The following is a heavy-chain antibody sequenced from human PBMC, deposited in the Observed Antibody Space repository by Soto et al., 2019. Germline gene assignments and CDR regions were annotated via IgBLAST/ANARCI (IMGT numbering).Heavy chain of an antibody. J-gene: IGHJ6*03. Sequence: GGSLRLSCAASGFTFSSYGMHWVRQAPGKGLEWVAVIWYDGSNKYYADSVKGRFTISRDNSKNTLYLQMNSLRAEDTTVYYCARSPTNLPYYYYYMDVWGKGTTVTVSS. D-gene: IGHD5-12*01. CDR2: IWYDGSNK. V-gene: IGHV3-33*01. CDR3: ARSPTNLPYYYYYMDV. CDR1: GFTFSSYG.